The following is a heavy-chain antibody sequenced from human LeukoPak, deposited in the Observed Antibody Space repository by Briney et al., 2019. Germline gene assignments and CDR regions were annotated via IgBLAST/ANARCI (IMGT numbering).Heavy chain of an antibody. CDR1: GYSINSGYY. Sequence: SETLSLTCTVSGYSINSGYYWAWIRQPPGKGLEWIGSIYHSGSAYYNPPLKSRVTISVDTSKNQFSLKLSSVTAADTAVYFCARAKIAARDPNNWFDPWGQGTLVTVSS. V-gene: IGHV4-38-2*02. D-gene: IGHD6-6*01. CDR3: ARAKIAARDPNNWFDP. CDR2: IYHSGSA. J-gene: IGHJ5*02.